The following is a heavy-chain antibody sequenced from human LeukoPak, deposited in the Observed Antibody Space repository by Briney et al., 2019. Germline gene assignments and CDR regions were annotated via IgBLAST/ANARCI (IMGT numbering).Heavy chain of an antibody. V-gene: IGHV3-48*02. CDR1: AFTFSDYS. J-gene: IGHJ3*01. CDR3: AREDDSWGPNNLDL. CDR2: IDTSSSTM. Sequence: GGSLRLSCAASAFTFSDYSMNWVRQAPGKGLEWISYIDTSSSTMYYADSVMGRFTISRDNAKESLYLQMDSLRDEDTAVYYCAREDDSWGPNNLDLWGQGTMVTVSS. D-gene: IGHD7-27*01.